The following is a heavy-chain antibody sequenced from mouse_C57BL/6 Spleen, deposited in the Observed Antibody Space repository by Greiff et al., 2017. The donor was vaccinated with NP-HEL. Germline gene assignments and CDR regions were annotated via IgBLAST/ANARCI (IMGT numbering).Heavy chain of an antibody. V-gene: IGHV1-55*01. CDR2: IYPGSGST. J-gene: IGHJ2*01. CDR1: GYTFTSYW. Sequence: VQLQQPGAELVKPGASVKMSCKASGYTFTSYWITWVKQRPGQGLEWIGDIYPGSGSTNYNEKFKSKATLTVDTSSSTAYMQLSSLTSEDSAVYYCARIHYGSRGYFDYWGQGTTLTVSS. CDR3: ARIHYGSRGYFDY. D-gene: IGHD1-1*01.